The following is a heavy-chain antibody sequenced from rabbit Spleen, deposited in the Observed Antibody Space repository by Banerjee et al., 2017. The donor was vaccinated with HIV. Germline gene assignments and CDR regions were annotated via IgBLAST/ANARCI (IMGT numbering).Heavy chain of an antibody. CDR2: IDTSDGDT. V-gene: IGHV1S45*01. D-gene: IGHD1-1*01. CDR3: ARNYVNAFDP. Sequence: QEQLVESGGGLVQPEGSLTLTCTVSGFSFSSNWICWVRQAPGKGLEWIACIDTSDGDTDYANWPKGRFTISKTSSTTVTLQMTSLTAADTATYFCARNYVNAFDPWDQGTLVTVS. J-gene: IGHJ2*01. CDR1: GFSFSSNW.